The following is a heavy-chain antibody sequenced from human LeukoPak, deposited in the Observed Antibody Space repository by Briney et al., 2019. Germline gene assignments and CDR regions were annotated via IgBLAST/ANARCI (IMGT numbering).Heavy chain of an antibody. Sequence: PGGSLRLSCAASGFTFSNAWMSWVRQAPGKGLEWVGRIKSKIDGGTTDYAAPVKGRFTISRDDSKNTLYLQMSNLKTEDTAMYYCTRQYSYGDYYYYGMDVWGQGTTVTVSS. J-gene: IGHJ6*02. CDR3: TRQYSYGDYYYYGMDV. D-gene: IGHD5-18*01. CDR1: GFTFSNAW. CDR2: IKSKIDGGTT. V-gene: IGHV3-15*01.